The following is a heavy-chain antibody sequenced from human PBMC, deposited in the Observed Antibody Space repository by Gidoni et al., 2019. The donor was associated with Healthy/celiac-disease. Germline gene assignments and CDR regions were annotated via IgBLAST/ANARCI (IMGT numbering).Heavy chain of an antibody. CDR1: GLTFDDYA. D-gene: IGHD1-26*01. J-gene: IGHJ4*02. CDR3: AKGVGWELLSNGLDY. V-gene: IGHV3-9*01. Sequence: EVQLVESGGGLVQPGRSLRLSCAASGLTFDDYAMHWVRQAPGKGLEWVSVISWNSGSIGYADSVKGRFTISRDNAKNSLYLQMNSLRAEDTALYYCAKGVGWELLSNGLDYWGQGTLVTVSS. CDR2: ISWNSGSI.